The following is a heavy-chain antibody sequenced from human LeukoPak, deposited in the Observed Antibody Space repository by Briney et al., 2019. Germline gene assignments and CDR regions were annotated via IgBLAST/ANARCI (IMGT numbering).Heavy chain of an antibody. CDR2: IYYSGST. D-gene: IGHD5-18*01. Sequence: PSETLSLTCTVSGGSISSYYWSWIRQPPGKGLEWIGYIYYSGSTNYNPSLKSRVTISVDTSKNQFSLKLSSVTAADTAVYYCARDRGYSYGYDAFDIWGQGTMVTASS. J-gene: IGHJ3*02. CDR3: ARDRGYSYGYDAFDI. CDR1: GGSISSYY. V-gene: IGHV4-59*01.